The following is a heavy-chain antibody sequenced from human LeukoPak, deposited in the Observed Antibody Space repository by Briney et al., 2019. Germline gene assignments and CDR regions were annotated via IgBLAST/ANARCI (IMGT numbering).Heavy chain of an antibody. V-gene: IGHV1-69*13. CDR1: GGTFSSYA. D-gene: IGHD3-3*01. J-gene: IGHJ6*02. CDR3: ARPGVVPYYYYGMDV. Sequence: GASVKVSCKASGGTFSSYAISWVRQAPGQGLEWMGGITPIFGTANYAQKFQGRVTITADESTSTAYMELSSLRSEDTAVYYCARPGVVPYYYYGMDVWGQGTTVTVSS. CDR2: ITPIFGTA.